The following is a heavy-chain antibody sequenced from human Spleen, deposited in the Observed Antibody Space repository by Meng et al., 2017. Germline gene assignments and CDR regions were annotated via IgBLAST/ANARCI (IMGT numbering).Heavy chain of an antibody. CDR2: IYPGDSDT. CDR1: GYSFTSYW. Sequence: KVSRKGSGYSFTSYWIGWVRQMPGKGLEWMGIIYPGDSDTRYSPSFQGQVTISADKSISTAYLQGSSLKASDTDMYYCARVVVVRGAFDIWGQGQMGNVSS. J-gene: IGHJ3*02. CDR3: ARVVVVRGAFDI. V-gene: IGHV5-51*01. D-gene: IGHD3-22*01.